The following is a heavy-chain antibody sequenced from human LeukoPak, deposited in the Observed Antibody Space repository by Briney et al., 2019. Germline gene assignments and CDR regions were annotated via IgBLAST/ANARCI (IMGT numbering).Heavy chain of an antibody. J-gene: IGHJ4*02. Sequence: GESLKISCKASGYSFTSYWIGWVRQMPGKGLEWMGIIDPSDSETRYTPSFQGQVTISADKSLSTAYLQWNSLKASDTAMYYCARQTAMGRSGDYWGQATLVTVSS. CDR1: GYSFTSYW. CDR3: ARQTAMGRSGDY. D-gene: IGHD5-18*01. V-gene: IGHV5-51*01. CDR2: IDPSDSET.